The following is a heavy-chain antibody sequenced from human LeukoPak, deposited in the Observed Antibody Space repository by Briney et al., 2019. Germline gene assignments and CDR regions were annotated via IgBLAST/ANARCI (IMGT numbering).Heavy chain of an antibody. D-gene: IGHD3-10*01. J-gene: IGHJ4*02. CDR3: ARHGSGNDYFDY. Sequence: SETLSLTCAVSGGSNSGNYWSWIRQPPGKGLEWIGYIYYIGSTNYNPSLKSRVTMSVDTSKNQFSLKLSSVTAADTAVYFCARHGSGNDYFDYWGQGTLVTVSS. CDR1: GGSNSGNY. V-gene: IGHV4-59*08. CDR2: IYYIGST.